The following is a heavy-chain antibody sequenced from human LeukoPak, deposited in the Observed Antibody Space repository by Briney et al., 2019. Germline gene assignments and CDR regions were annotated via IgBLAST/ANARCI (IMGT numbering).Heavy chain of an antibody. V-gene: IGHV4-30-4*01. D-gene: IGHD4-17*01. Sequence: PSQTLSLTCTVSGGSISGADYYWSWIRQPPGRGLEWIGYIYYSGYTYYNPSLKSRVTISVDTSKTQFSLNLSSVTAADTAVYYCARAATDYGAYRSFDYWGQGTLVTVSS. J-gene: IGHJ4*02. CDR1: GGSISGADYY. CDR2: IYYSGYT. CDR3: ARAATDYGAYRSFDY.